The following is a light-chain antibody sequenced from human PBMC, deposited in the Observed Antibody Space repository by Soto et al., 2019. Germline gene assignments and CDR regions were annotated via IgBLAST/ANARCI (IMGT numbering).Light chain of an antibody. CDR3: QRYDSYSRT. J-gene: IGKJ1*01. CDR1: QSIVNW. CDR2: DAS. Sequence: DIRMTQSPSTLSASVGDRVTITCRASQSIVNWLAWYQQKPGKAPKLLIYDASSLESGVPSRFSGSGSGTEFTLTITSLQPDDFATYYCQRYDSYSRTFGQGTKVDIK. V-gene: IGKV1-5*01.